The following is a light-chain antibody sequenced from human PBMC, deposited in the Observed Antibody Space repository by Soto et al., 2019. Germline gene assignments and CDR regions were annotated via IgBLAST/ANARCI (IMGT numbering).Light chain of an antibody. Sequence: IVLTPSPGTLSLSPGDRATLSCRASQSVSCTFLAWSQQNPGQAPRLLISGASIRATGITDRFSGSGSGTDFTLTIRRLEPEEFAMYFCHQYGSSPRTFGQRTKVEIK. CDR1: QSVSCTF. V-gene: IGKV3-20*01. J-gene: IGKJ1*01. CDR3: HQYGSSPRT. CDR2: GAS.